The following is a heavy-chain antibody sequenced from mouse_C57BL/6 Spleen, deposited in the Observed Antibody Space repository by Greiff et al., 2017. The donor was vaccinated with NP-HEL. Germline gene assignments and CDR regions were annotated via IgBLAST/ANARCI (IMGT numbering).Heavy chain of an antibody. Sequence: VQLQQSGPELVKPGASVKISCKASGYTFTDYSINWVKQRPGQGLEWIGWIYPGSGNTKYNEKFKVKATLTVDTSSSTAYMQHSSLTSEEAAVYFWARFETYGNYVFDYWGQGTTLTVSS. CDR3: ARFETYGNYVFDY. D-gene: IGHD2-1*01. CDR2: IYPGSGNT. CDR1: GYTFTDYS. V-gene: IGHV1-84*01. J-gene: IGHJ2*01.